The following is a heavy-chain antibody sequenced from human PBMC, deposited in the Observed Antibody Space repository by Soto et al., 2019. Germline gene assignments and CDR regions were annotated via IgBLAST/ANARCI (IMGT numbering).Heavy chain of an antibody. CDR1: GFTFDEFA. CDR2: ISWDSGSI. Sequence: EVQLVESGGGLGQRGRSLRLSCVGSGFTFDEFAIHWVRQAPGKGLEWVSGISWDSGSINYADSVRGRFTISRDNAKKSLYLHMTSLGSEDTAFYYCAKIVTRHSLVPVFDQWGQGALVTVSS. D-gene: IGHD2-21*01. J-gene: IGHJ4*02. V-gene: IGHV3-9*01. CDR3: AKIVTRHSLVPVFDQ.